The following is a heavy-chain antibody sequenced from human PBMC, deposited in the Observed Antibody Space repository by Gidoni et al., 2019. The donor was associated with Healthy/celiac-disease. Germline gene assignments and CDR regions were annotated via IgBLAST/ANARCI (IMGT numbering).Heavy chain of an antibody. J-gene: IGHJ3*02. Sequence: VQLLASGGCLVQPGGSLRLSCADSGFTFSSYAMSWVRQAPGKGLEWVSAISGSGGSTYYADYVKGRFTISRDNSKNTLYLQMNSLRAEDTAVYYCAKNNRWAFDIWGEGTMVTVSS. CDR1: GFTFSSYA. CDR2: ISGSGGST. V-gene: IGHV3-23*01. CDR3: AKNNRWAFDI.